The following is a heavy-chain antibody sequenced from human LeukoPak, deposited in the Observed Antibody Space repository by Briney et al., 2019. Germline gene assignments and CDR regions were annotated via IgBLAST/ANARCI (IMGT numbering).Heavy chain of an antibody. V-gene: IGHV1-2*06. Sequence: ASVKVSCKASGYTFTGYYMHWVPQAPGQGLEWMGRINPNSGGTNYAQKFQGRVTMTRDTSISTAYMELSRLRSDDTAVYYCARVAGYCSSTSAAGGSCYSPDYWGQGTLVTVSS. J-gene: IGHJ4*02. D-gene: IGHD2-2*01. CDR1: GYTFTGYY. CDR2: INPNSGGT. CDR3: ARVAGYCSSTSAAGGSCYSPDY.